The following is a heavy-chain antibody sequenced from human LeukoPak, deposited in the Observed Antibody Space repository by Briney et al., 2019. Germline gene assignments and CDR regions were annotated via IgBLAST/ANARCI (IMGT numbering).Heavy chain of an antibody. CDR1: GFTFSSYS. J-gene: IGHJ4*02. CDR2: ISSSSSYI. Sequence: GGSLRLSCAASGFTFSSYSMNWVRQAPGKGLEWVSSISSSSSYIYYAGSVKGRFTISRDNAKSSLYLQMNSLRAEDTAVYYCARDITSTSYYDYWGQGTLVTVSS. CDR3: ARDITSTSYYDY. D-gene: IGHD2-2*01. V-gene: IGHV3-21*04.